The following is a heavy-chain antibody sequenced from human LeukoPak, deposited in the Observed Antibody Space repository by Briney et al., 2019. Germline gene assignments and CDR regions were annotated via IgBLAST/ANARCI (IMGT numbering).Heavy chain of an antibody. D-gene: IGHD3-16*02. V-gene: IGHV1-2*02. J-gene: IGHJ5*02. CDR3: ARDRYDYVWGSYRLRASSNRFDP. CDR1: GYTFTTYG. Sequence: AAVKVSCKSSGYTFTTYGITWVRQAPGQGLEWMGWININCGGTNYAQKFQGRVTMTRDTSISTAYMELSRLRSDDTAVYYCARDRYDYVWGSYRLRASSNRFDPWGQGTLVTVSS. CDR2: ININCGGT.